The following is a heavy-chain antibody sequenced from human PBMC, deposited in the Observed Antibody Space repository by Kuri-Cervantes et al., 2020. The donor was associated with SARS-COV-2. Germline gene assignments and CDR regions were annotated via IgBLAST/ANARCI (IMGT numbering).Heavy chain of an antibody. Sequence: ASVKVSCKASGYTFTGYYMHWVRQAPGQGLEWMGWINPNSGGTNFTQKFEGRVTVTRDTSTSTAYMELRSLRSDDTAVYYCARDFGGPGYLPAVGFDYWGQGTLVTVSS. CDR2: INPNSGGT. J-gene: IGHJ4*02. CDR3: ARDFGGPGYLPAVGFDY. V-gene: IGHV1-2*02. D-gene: IGHD6-19*01. CDR1: GYTFTGYY.